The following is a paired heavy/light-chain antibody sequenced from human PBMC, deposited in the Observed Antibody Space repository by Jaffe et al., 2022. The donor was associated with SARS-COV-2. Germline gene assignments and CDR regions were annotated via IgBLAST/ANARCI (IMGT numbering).Heavy chain of an antibody. J-gene: IGHJ4*02. CDR1: GGSISSTTYY. CDR3: ARHEVRGRESGYSGYSYYFDF. D-gene: IGHD6-25*01. CDR2: IYYDGST. V-gene: IGHV4-39*01. Sequence: QLQLQESGPGLVRPSETLSLTCTVSGGSISSTTYYWGWIRQPPGKGLEWIGSIYYDGSTYYNPSLKSRVTMSVDTSKNQFSLRLTSVTAADTAVYYCARHEVRGRESGYSGYSYYFDFWGRGTLVTVSS.
Light chain of an antibody. CDR3: HQYYDTLYT. J-gene: IGKJ2*01. Sequence: DIVMTQSPDTLAVSLGERATINCRSSQSVLYGSDNTNYLAWYQQKPGQPLKLLIYWASTRESGVPDRFSGSGSGTDFTLTISNLQAEDVAVYYCHQYYDTLYTFGQGTKLEIK. CDR2: WAS. CDR1: QSVLYGSDNTNY. V-gene: IGKV4-1*01.